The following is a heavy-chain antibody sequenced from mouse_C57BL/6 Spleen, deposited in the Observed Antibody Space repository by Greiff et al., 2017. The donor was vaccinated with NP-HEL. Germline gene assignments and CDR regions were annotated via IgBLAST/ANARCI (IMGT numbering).Heavy chain of an antibody. CDR3: TRLLRWGFAY. D-gene: IGHD1-1*01. J-gene: IGHJ3*01. Sequence: EVHLVESGEGLVKPGGSLKLSCAASGFTFSSYAMSWVRQTPEKRLEWVAYISSGGDYIYYADTVKGRFTISRDNARNTLYLQMSSLKSEDTAMYYCTRLLRWGFAYWGQGTLVTVSA. CDR1: GFTFSSYA. CDR2: ISSGGDYI. V-gene: IGHV5-9-1*02.